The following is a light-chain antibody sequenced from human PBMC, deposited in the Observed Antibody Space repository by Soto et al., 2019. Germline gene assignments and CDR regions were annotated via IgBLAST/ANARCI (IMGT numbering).Light chain of an antibody. CDR3: SSDTSSSTIVV. CDR2: DVG. V-gene: IGLV2-14*01. CDR1: SSDVGGLNF. J-gene: IGLJ2*01. Sequence: QSALTQPASVSGSPGQSITISCTGTSSDVGGLNFVSWYQQHPGKAPKLMIYDVGNRPSGVSNRFSGSKSGNTASLTISGLQAEDEDDYYCSSDTSSSTIVVFGGGTKLTVL.